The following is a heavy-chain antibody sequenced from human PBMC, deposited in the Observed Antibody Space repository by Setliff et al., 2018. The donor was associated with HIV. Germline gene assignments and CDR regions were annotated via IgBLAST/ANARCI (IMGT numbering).Heavy chain of an antibody. CDR2: IYTSGTT. Sequence: PSETLSLTCTVSGDSISSGSYYWSWIRQPAGKGLEWIGRIYTSGTTNYNPSLKSRITISIDTSKNQFSLKMSSVTAADTAVYYCARDRYAGEIDYWGQGTLVTVSS. V-gene: IGHV4-61*02. D-gene: IGHD3-10*01. CDR3: ARDRYAGEIDY. J-gene: IGHJ4*02. CDR1: GDSISSGSYY.